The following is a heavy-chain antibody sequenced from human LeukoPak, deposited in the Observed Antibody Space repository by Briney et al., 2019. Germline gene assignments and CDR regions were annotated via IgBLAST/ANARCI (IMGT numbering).Heavy chain of an antibody. Sequence: PGGSLRLSCAASGFTFSSYSMNWVRQAPGKGLEWVSYISSSGSTIYYADSVKGRFTISRDNAKNSLYLQMNSLRAEDTAVYYCATSNRGDYYDSSALDYWGQGTLVTVSS. CDR2: ISSSGSTI. V-gene: IGHV3-48*04. CDR3: ATSNRGDYYDSSALDY. D-gene: IGHD3-22*01. J-gene: IGHJ4*02. CDR1: GFTFSSYS.